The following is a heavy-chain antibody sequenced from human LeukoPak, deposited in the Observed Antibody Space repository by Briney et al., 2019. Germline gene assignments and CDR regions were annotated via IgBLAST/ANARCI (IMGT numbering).Heavy chain of an antibody. CDR2: INTNTGNP. D-gene: IGHD6-19*01. V-gene: IGHV7-4-1*02. Sequence: ASVKVSCKASGYTFTSYAMNWVRQAPGQGLEWMGWINTNTGNPTYAQGFTGRFVFPLDTSVSTAYLQISSLKAEDTAVYYCARDPPIAVADTGGYWGQGTLVTVSS. J-gene: IGHJ4*02. CDR3: ARDPPIAVADTGGY. CDR1: GYTFTSYA.